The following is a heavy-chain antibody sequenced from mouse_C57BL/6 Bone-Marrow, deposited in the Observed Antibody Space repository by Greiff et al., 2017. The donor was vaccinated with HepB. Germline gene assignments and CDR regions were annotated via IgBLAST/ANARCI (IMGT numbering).Heavy chain of an antibody. CDR1: GYTFTDYY. CDR3: ASPSSGSYWYFDV. J-gene: IGHJ1*03. Sequence: EVKLQESGPVLVKPGASVKMSCKASGYTFTDYYMNWVKQSHGKSLEWIGVINPYNGGTSYNQKFKGKATLTVDKSSSTAYMELNSLTSEDSAVYYCASPSSGSYWYFDVWGTGTTVTVSS. CDR2: INPYNGGT. V-gene: IGHV1-19*01.